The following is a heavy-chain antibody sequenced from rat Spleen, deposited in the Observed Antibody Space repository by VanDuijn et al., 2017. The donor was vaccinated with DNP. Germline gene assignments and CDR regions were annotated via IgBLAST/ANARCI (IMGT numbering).Heavy chain of an antibody. CDR2: ISTSGGST. Sequence: EVQLVESGGGLVQPGRSLKLSCAASGFTFSNYDMAWVRQAPTKGLEWVASISTSGGSTYYRDSVKGRFTVSRDNAKSTLYLQMDSLRSEDTATYYCALTGSYYWYFDFWGPGVMVTVSS. CDR3: ALTGSYYWYFDF. J-gene: IGHJ1*01. CDR1: GFTFSNYD. V-gene: IGHV5-25*01. D-gene: IGHD5-1*01.